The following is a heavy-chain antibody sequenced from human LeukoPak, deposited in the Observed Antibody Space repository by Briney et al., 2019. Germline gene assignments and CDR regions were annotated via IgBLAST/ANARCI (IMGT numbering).Heavy chain of an antibody. Sequence: GGSLRLSCAASGFTFSTYEMNWVRQAPGKGLEWVSYISSSGSTIYYADSVKGRFTVPRDNAKNSLYLQMNSLRAEDTAVYYCARDPLHYQPLLGWFDPWGQGTLVTVSS. D-gene: IGHD2-2*01. CDR1: GFTFSTYE. V-gene: IGHV3-48*03. CDR3: ARDPLHYQPLLGWFDP. CDR2: ISSSGSTI. J-gene: IGHJ5*02.